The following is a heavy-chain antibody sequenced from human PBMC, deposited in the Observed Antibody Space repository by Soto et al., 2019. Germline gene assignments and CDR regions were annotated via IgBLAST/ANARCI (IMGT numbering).Heavy chain of an antibody. J-gene: IGHJ6*03. Sequence: QVQLVESGGGVVQPGRSLRLSCAASGFTFSSYGMHWVRQAPGKGLEWVAVISYDGSNKYYADSVKGRFTISRDSSKNTLYLQMNSLRAEDTAVYYCAKDRGSRLRPLGTADYYYYYMDVWGKGTTVTVSS. V-gene: IGHV3-30*18. CDR2: ISYDGSNK. CDR3: AKDRGSRLRPLGTADYYYYYMDV. D-gene: IGHD5-12*01. CDR1: GFTFSSYG.